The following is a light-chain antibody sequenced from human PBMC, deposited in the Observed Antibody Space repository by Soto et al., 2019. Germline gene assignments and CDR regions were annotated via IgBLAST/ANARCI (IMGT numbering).Light chain of an antibody. CDR1: QSLLHSNGYDY. V-gene: IGKV2-28*01. Sequence: IVRTQSPLCLRVTPGGRSAISCRSSQSLLHSNGYDYLDWYLQKPGQSPQXVIYLGSSRASGVPDGFSGSGSGTDFTLKISRVEAEDVGIYYCMQALEIPITYGQGTRVEIK. J-gene: IGKJ5*01. CDR2: LGS. CDR3: MQALEIPIT.